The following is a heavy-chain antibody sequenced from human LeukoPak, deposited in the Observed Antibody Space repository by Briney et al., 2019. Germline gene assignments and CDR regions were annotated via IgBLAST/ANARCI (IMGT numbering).Heavy chain of an antibody. CDR3: ATVIKFWPLVYFHH. V-gene: IGHV1-24*01. J-gene: IGHJ1*01. Sequence: ASVKVSCKVSGYTLTELSMHWVRQAPGKGLEWMGGFDPEDGETIYAQKFQGRVTMAEDTSTDTAYIEVSSLRSEDTAVYYCATVIKFWPLVYFHHLGQGTLVTVSS. D-gene: IGHD3-16*02. CDR2: FDPEDGET. CDR1: GYTLTELS.